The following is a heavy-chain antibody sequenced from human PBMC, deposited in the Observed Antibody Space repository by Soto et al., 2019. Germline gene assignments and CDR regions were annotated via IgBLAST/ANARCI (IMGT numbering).Heavy chain of an antibody. CDR3: TTDSYSSIIVVRFDY. CDR1: GSIFRGYG. Sequence: GGSLRLSCAASGSIFRGYGMHWVRQAPGKGLEWGGRIKSKTDGGKPDYAAPVKGRFAISRDDSKNMVYLQMNSLKTEDTGIYYCTTDSYSSIIVVRFDYWGHGTLVTVSS. CDR2: IKSKTDGGKP. D-gene: IGHD3-22*01. J-gene: IGHJ4*01. V-gene: IGHV3-15*07.